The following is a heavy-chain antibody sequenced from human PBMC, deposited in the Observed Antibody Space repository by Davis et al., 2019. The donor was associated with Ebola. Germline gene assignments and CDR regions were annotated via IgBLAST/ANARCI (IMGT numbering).Heavy chain of an antibody. Sequence: PGGSLRLSCAASGFTFSNYDMIWVRQAPGKGLEWVASISSTSSYIYYADSVKGRFTLSRDNAKNSLYLQMNSLRAEDTAVYYCARVPYDILTGYHLGVYYYGVDVWGQGTTVTVSS. CDR2: ISSTSSYI. J-gene: IGHJ6*02. D-gene: IGHD3-9*01. V-gene: IGHV3-21*01. CDR1: GFTFSNYD. CDR3: ARVPYDILTGYHLGVYYYGVDV.